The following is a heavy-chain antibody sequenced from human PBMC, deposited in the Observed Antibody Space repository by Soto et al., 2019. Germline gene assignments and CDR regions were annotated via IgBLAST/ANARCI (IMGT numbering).Heavy chain of an antibody. CDR2: HYSGGST. CDR3: ARHRHPRGTVGATSPLDP. V-gene: IGHV3-53*01. D-gene: IGHD1-26*01. Sequence: LRLSCAISGFSVSSNYLSWVRQSPGKGLEWVSVHYSGGSTYYADSVQGRFTISRDKSNNTLYLQMRRVRAEDTAVYFCARHRHPRGTVGATSPLDPWGQGTQVTVSS. CDR1: GFSVSSNY. J-gene: IGHJ5*02.